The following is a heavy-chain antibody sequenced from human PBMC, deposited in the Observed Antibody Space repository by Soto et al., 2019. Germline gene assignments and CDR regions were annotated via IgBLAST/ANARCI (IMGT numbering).Heavy chain of an antibody. CDR2: ISAYNGNT. Sequence: VASVKVSCKASGYTFTSYGISWVRQAPGQGLEWMGWISAYNGNTNYAQKLQGRVTMTTDTSTSTAYMELRSLRSDDTAVYYCARDCPIFGVVIISYYYGMDVWGQGTTVTVSS. CDR1: GYTFTSYG. D-gene: IGHD3-3*01. CDR3: ARDCPIFGVVIISYYYGMDV. V-gene: IGHV1-18*01. J-gene: IGHJ6*02.